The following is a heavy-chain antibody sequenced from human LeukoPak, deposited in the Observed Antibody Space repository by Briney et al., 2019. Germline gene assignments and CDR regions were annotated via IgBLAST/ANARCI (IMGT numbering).Heavy chain of an antibody. Sequence: GGSLRLSCAASGFTFSSYEMHWVRQAPGKGLEWVSYISSSGSTIYYADSVKGRYTISRDNAKNSLYLQMNSLRAEDTAVYYCARDLQLWLGACDIWGEGTMVTVSS. V-gene: IGHV3-48*03. CDR2: ISSSGSTI. J-gene: IGHJ3*02. CDR3: ARDLQLWLGACDI. CDR1: GFTFSSYE. D-gene: IGHD5-18*01.